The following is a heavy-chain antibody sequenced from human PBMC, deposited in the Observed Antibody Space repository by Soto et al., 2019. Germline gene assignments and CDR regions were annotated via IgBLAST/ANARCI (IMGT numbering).Heavy chain of an antibody. CDR1: GFTFSSYE. V-gene: IGHV3-48*03. Sequence: GGSLRLSCAASGFTFSSYEMNWVRQAPGKGLEWVSYISSSGSTIYYADSVKGRFTISRDNAKNSLYLQMNSLRAEDTAVYYCARAHDLGGDSYNYWGQGTLVTVS. D-gene: IGHD2-21*02. CDR3: ARAHDLGGDSYNY. CDR2: ISSSGSTI. J-gene: IGHJ4*02.